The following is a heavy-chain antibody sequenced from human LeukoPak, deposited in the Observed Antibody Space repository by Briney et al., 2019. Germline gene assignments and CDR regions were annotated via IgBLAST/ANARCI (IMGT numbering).Heavy chain of an antibody. CDR1: GSTFTNVW. V-gene: IGHV3-7*01. J-gene: IGHJ6*02. Sequence: GGSLRLSCAASGSTFTNVWMNWVRQAPGKGLEWVANIKQDGSEKYYVDSVKGRFTISRDNAKNSLYLQMNSLRAEDTAVYYCARDLVATIWYYYGMDVWGQGTTVTVSS. CDR3: ARDLVATIWYYYGMDV. CDR2: IKQDGSEK. D-gene: IGHD5-12*01.